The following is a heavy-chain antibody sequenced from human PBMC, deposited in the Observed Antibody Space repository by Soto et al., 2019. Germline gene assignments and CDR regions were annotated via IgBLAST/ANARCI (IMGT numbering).Heavy chain of an antibody. Sequence: PGESLNISCKGSGYSFTSYWIGWVRQMPGKGLEWMGIIYPGDSDTRYSPSFQGQVTISADKSISTAHLQWSSLKASDTAIYYCASPWVRNYEDSSGPFRMDVWGKGTRVTAS. CDR2: IYPGDSDT. CDR1: GYSFTSYW. V-gene: IGHV5-51*01. D-gene: IGHD3-22*01. J-gene: IGHJ6*04. CDR3: ASPWVRNYEDSSGPFRMDV.